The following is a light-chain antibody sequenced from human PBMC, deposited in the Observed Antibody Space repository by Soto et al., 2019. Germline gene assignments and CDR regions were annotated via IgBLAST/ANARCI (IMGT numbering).Light chain of an antibody. J-gene: IGLJ3*02. CDR2: TNN. Sequence: QSVLTQPPSASGTPGQSVTISCSGSSSNIGSNTVNWYQQLPGTAPKLVIYTNNQRPSGVSDRFSGSKSGTSASLAISGLQDEDGADYYCAAWDDSPDGLGVFGGGTKLTVL. V-gene: IGLV1-44*01. CDR1: SSNIGSNT. CDR3: AAWDDSPDGLGV.